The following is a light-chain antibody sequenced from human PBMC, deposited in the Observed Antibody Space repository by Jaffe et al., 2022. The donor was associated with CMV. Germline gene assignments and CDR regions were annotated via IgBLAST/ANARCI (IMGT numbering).Light chain of an antibody. Sequence: QSVLTQPPSASGTPGQRVTISCSGRSSNIGSNFVFWYQQLSGTAPKLLIYRNNQRPSGVPDRFSGSKSGTSASLAISGLRSEDEADYYCAAWDDSLSGFYVFGTGTKVTVL. CDR1: SSNIGSNF. J-gene: IGLJ1*01. CDR3: AAWDDSLSGFYV. CDR2: RNN. V-gene: IGLV1-47*01.